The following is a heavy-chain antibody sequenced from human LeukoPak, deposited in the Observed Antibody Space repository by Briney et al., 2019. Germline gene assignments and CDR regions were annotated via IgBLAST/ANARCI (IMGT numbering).Heavy chain of an antibody. CDR1: GGSISSSYYY. Sequence: SETLSLTCTVSGGSISSSYYYWGWIRQPPGKGLEWIGSIYYSGSTYYNPSLKSRVTISVDTSKNQFSLKLRSVTAADTAVYYCARDPRGSQSHWYFDLWGRGTLVTVSS. V-gene: IGHV4-39*02. CDR2: IYYSGST. D-gene: IGHD1-26*01. CDR3: ARDPRGSQSHWYFDL. J-gene: IGHJ2*01.